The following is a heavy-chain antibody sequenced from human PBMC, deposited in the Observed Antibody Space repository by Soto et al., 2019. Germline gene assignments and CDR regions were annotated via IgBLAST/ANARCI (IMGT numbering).Heavy chain of an antibody. D-gene: IGHD6-13*01. Sequence: ASVKVSCKASGYTFTSYYMHWVRQAPGQGLEWMGIINPSGGSTSYAQKFQGRVTMTRDTSTSTVYMELSSLRSEDTAVYYCARDFNSLAAAVGIGYWGQGTLVTV. CDR3: ARDFNSLAAAVGIGY. CDR1: GYTFTSYY. CDR2: INPSGGST. V-gene: IGHV1-46*01. J-gene: IGHJ4*02.